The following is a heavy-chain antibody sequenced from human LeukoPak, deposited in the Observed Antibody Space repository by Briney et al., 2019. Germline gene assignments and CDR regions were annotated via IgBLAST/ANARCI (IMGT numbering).Heavy chain of an antibody. D-gene: IGHD5-18*01. CDR2: IYYSGST. CDR3: ARGAAGYSYGYGDFDN. Sequence: SETLSLTCTVSGGSISSSSYYWGWIRQPPGKGLEWIGSIYYSGSTYYNPSLKSRVTISVDTSKNQFSLKLRSVTAADTAIYYCARGAAGYSYGYGDFDNWGQGTLVTVSS. V-gene: IGHV4-39*01. CDR1: GGSISSSSYY. J-gene: IGHJ4*02.